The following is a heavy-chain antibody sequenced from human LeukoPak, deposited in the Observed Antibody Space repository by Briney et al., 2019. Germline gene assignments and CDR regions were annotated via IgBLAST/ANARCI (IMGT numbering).Heavy chain of an antibody. J-gene: IGHJ4*02. CDR3: ARGRQGIAVAGTPYYFDY. Sequence: SETLSLTCAVYGGSFSGYYWSWIRQPPGKGLEWIGEINHSASTNYNPSLKSRVTISVDTSKNQFSLKLSSVTAADTAVYYCARGRQGIAVAGTPYYFDYWGQGTLVTVSS. D-gene: IGHD6-19*01. V-gene: IGHV4-34*01. CDR1: GGSFSGYY. CDR2: INHSAST.